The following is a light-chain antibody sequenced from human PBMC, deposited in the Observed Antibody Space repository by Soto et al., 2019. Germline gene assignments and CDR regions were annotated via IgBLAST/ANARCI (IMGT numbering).Light chain of an antibody. CDR3: QQRSSWTLT. CDR1: QSVSSK. Sequence: VMTQSPATLSLSPGDRATLSCRPRQSVSSKLVWYQQKRGQAPRLXIYDASNRETGIQARFSGSGSGTDFTLTISSLQSEDFAVYYCQQRSSWTLTFGGGTKVDIK. CDR2: DAS. V-gene: IGKV3-11*01. J-gene: IGKJ4*01.